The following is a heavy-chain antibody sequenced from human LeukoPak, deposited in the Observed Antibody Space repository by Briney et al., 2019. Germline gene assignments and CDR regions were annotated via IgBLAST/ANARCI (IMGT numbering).Heavy chain of an antibody. CDR3: ARDPLYSSSWYLFDY. D-gene: IGHD6-13*01. J-gene: IGHJ4*02. V-gene: IGHV3-30*04. Sequence: GGSLRLSCAASGFTFSSYAMHWVRQAPGKGLEWEAVISYDGSNKYYADSVKGRFTISRDNSKNTLYLQMNSLRAEDTAVYYCARDPLYSSSWYLFDYWGQGTLVTVSS. CDR1: GFTFSSYA. CDR2: ISYDGSNK.